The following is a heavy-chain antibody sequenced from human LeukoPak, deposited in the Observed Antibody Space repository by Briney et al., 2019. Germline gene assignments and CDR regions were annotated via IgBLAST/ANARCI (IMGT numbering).Heavy chain of an antibody. D-gene: IGHD1-26*01. CDR2: IYTSGST. Sequence: SETQSLTCTVSGGSISSYYWSWIRQPAGKGLEWIGRIYTSGSTNYNASLKSRVSMSVDTSKNQFSLKLSSVTAADTAVFYCAREDSGSYREFDYWGQGTLVTVSS. CDR1: GGSISSYY. J-gene: IGHJ4*02. CDR3: AREDSGSYREFDY. V-gene: IGHV4-4*07.